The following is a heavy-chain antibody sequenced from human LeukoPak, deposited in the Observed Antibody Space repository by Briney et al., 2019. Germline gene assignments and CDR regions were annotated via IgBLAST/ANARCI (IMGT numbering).Heavy chain of an antibody. D-gene: IGHD6-13*01. CDR1: GGSISSGSYY. Sequence: SETLSLTCTVSGGSISSGSYYWSWIRQPPGKGLEWIGYIYYSGSTNYNPSLKSRLTISVDKPKNQFSLRLSSVTAADTAVYYCARLFEAAVGPGIWWFDPWGQGTLVTVSS. CDR2: IYYSGST. V-gene: IGHV4-61*01. J-gene: IGHJ5*02. CDR3: ARLFEAAVGPGIWWFDP.